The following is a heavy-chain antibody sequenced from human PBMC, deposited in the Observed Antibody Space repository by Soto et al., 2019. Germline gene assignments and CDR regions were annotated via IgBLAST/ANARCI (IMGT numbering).Heavy chain of an antibody. J-gene: IGHJ5*02. Sequence: LRLSCAASGFTFSSYWMSWVRQAPGKGLEWVANIKQDGSEKYYVDSVKGRFTISRDNAKNSLYLQMNSLRAEDTAVYYCARDDYDFWSVNWFDPWGQGTLVTVSS. D-gene: IGHD3-3*01. V-gene: IGHV3-7*01. CDR3: ARDDYDFWSVNWFDP. CDR1: GFTFSSYW. CDR2: IKQDGSEK.